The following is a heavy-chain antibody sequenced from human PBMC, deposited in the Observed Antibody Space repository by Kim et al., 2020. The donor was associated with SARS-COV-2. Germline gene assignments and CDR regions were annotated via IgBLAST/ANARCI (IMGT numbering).Heavy chain of an antibody. D-gene: IGHD6-19*01. CDR3: ARDAKKRWLRGTFDI. V-gene: IGHV3-33*01. Sequence: GGSLRLSCAASGFTFSSYGMHWVRQAPGKGLEWVAVIWYDGSNKYYADSVKGRFTISRDNSKNTLYLQMNSLRAEDTAVYYCARDAKKRWLRGTFDIWGQGTMVTVSS. J-gene: IGHJ3*02. CDR2: IWYDGSNK. CDR1: GFTFSSYG.